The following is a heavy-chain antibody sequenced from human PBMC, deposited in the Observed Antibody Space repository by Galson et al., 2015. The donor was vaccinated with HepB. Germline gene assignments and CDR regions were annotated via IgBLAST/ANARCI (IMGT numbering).Heavy chain of an antibody. CDR2: ISSSSSTI. Sequence: SLRLSCAASGFTFSSYSMNWVRQAPGKGLEWVSYISSSSSTIYYADSVKGRFTISRDNAKNSLYLQMNSLRAEDTAVYYCARDCGTMIVVGMDVWGQGTTVTVSS. CDR3: ARDCGTMIVVGMDV. D-gene: IGHD3-22*01. V-gene: IGHV3-48*01. CDR1: GFTFSSYS. J-gene: IGHJ6*02.